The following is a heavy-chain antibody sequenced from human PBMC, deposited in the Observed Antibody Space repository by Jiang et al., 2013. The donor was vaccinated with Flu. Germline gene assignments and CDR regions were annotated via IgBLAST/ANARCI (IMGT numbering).Heavy chain of an antibody. J-gene: IGHJ3*02. CDR1: GGSISSGSSY. Sequence: GLVKPSQTLSLTCTVSGGSISSGSSYWSWIRQPAGKGLEWIGRIHISESPNYNPSLKSRVTISVDTSKNQFSLRLSSVTAADTAVYYCARESITMLRGIIRDVFDIRGQGTMVSVSS. CDR2: IHISESP. CDR3: ARESITMLRGIIRDVFDI. D-gene: IGHD3-10*01. V-gene: IGHV4-61*02.